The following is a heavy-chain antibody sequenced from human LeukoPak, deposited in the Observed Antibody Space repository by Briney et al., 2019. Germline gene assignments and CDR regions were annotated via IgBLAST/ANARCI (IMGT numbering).Heavy chain of an antibody. J-gene: IGHJ5*02. CDR2: IYYSGST. CDR3: ARHLMSGSSGPRWFDP. CDR1: GGSISSSSYY. V-gene: IGHV4-39*01. D-gene: IGHD3-22*01. Sequence: SETLSLTCTVSGGSISSSSYYWGWIRQPPGKGLEWIGSIYYSGSTYYNPSLKSRVTISVDTSKNQFSLKLSSVTAADTAVYNCARHLMSGSSGPRWFDPWGQGTLVTVSS.